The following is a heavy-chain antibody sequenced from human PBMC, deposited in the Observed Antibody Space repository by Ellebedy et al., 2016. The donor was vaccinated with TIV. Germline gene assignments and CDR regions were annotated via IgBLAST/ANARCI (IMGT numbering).Heavy chain of an antibody. CDR3: AKDHWGGYGTGPASQQDS. J-gene: IGHJ4*02. D-gene: IGHD2-21*01. CDR2: IGDSGVST. Sequence: PGGSLRLSCAASGFTFSDYAMSWVRQAPGQGLEWVSAIGDSGVSTYYVDSLKGRFTISRDNSKNTLYLQMNSLRAEDRAVYYGAKDHWGGYGTGPASQQDSWGQGTLVTVSS. V-gene: IGHV3-23*01. CDR1: GFTFSDYA.